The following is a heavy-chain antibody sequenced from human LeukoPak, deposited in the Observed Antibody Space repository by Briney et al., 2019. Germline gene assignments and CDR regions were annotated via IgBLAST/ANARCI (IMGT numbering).Heavy chain of an antibody. Sequence: GGSLRLSCAASGFTFSGSAVDWVRQASGKGLEWVGRIRSKANSYATAYAASVKGRFTISRDDSKNTAYLQMNSLKTEDTAVYYCTRDSYGYGIVDYWGQGTLVTVSS. CDR2: IRSKANSYAT. CDR1: GFTFSGSA. V-gene: IGHV3-73*01. J-gene: IGHJ4*02. D-gene: IGHD5-18*01. CDR3: TRDSYGYGIVDY.